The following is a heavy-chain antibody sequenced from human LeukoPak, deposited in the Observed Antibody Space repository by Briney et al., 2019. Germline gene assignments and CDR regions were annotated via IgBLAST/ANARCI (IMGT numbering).Heavy chain of an antibody. V-gene: IGHV1-18*01. CDR2: ISAYNGNT. CDR1: GYTFTSYG. D-gene: IGHD6-13*01. J-gene: IGHJ1*01. CDR3: ARVERDAGSVYSSSWYGNFQH. Sequence: GASVKVSCKASGYTFTSYGISWVRQAPGQGLEWMGWISAYNGNTNYAQKLQGRVTMTTDTSTSTAYMELRSLRFDDTAVYYCARVERDAGSVYSSSWYGNFQHWGQGTLVTVSS.